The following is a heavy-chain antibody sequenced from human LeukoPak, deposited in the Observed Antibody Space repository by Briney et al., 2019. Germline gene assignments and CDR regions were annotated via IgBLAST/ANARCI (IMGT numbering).Heavy chain of an antibody. CDR3: ARQSVDLLQAFDS. CDR1: GVSISTSDSF. J-gene: IGHJ4*02. V-gene: IGHV4-39*01. Sequence: SETLSLICEVSGVSISTSDSFWGWIRQPPGKGLEWLGSFYNSGSTYYSPSLTSRVTMSADTSKNRFSLRLSSVTAADTAVYFCARQSVDLLQAFDSWGQGTLVTVSS. CDR2: FYNSGST. D-gene: IGHD4-11*01.